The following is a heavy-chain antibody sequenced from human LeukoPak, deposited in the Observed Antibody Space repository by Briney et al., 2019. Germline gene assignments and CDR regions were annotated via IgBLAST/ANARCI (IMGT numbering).Heavy chain of an antibody. J-gene: IGHJ4*02. V-gene: IGHV4-39*01. Sequence: ASETLSLTCTVSGGSISSSSYYWGWIRQPPGKGLEWIGSIYYSGNTYYNPSLTSLATISVDTSKKQVSLKLSSVTAADTAVYYCARRGYSDSWRHSPFDYWGQGTLVTVSS. CDR3: ARRGYSDSWRHSPFDY. CDR2: IYYSGNT. CDR1: GGSISSSSYY. D-gene: IGHD6-13*01.